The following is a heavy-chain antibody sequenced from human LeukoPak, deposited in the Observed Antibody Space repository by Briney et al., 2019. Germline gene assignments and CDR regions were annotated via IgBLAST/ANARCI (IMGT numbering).Heavy chain of an antibody. CDR1: GGTFSSYA. V-gene: IGHV1-69*01. Sequence: SVKVSCKASGGTFSSYAISWVRQAPGQGLKWMGGIIPIFGTANYAQKFQGRVTITADESTSTAYMELSSLRSEDTAVYYCASGSSGWYELYYYYYYMDVWGKGTSVTVSS. D-gene: IGHD6-19*01. CDR3: ASGSSGWYELYYYYYYMDV. CDR2: IIPIFGTA. J-gene: IGHJ6*03.